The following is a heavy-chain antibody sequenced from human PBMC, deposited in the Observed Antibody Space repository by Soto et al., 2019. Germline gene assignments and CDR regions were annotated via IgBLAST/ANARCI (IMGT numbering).Heavy chain of an antibody. CDR1: GFTFSSYS. Sequence: EVQLVESGGGLVKPGGSLRLSCAASGFTFSSYSMNWVRQAPGKGLEWVSSISSSSSYIYYADSVKGRFTISRDNAKNSLYLQMNSLIAEDTAVYYCASLSGYCSSTSCYSYYWGQGTLVTVSS. J-gene: IGHJ4*02. CDR2: ISSSSSYI. D-gene: IGHD2-2*01. CDR3: ASLSGYCSSTSCYSYY. V-gene: IGHV3-21*01.